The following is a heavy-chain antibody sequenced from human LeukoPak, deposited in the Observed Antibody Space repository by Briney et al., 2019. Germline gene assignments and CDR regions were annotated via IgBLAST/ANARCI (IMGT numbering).Heavy chain of an antibody. J-gene: IGHJ4*01. Sequence: ASVKVSCKASGYTFTSYGISWVRQAPGQGLEWMGWISAYNGNTNYAHTLQGRVTMTTDTSTSTAYMEMRSLRSDDTAVYYCARDVGDGDYFDDCGQGSLVTVSS. V-gene: IGHV1-18*01. CDR3: ARDVGDGDYFDD. CDR2: ISAYNGNT. CDR1: GYTFTSYG. D-gene: IGHD4-17*01.